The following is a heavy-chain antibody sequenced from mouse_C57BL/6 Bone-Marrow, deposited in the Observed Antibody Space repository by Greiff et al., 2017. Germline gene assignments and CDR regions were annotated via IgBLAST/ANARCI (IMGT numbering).Heavy chain of an antibody. CDR2: INPYNGGT. V-gene: IGHV1-19*01. Sequence: EVQLQQSGPVLVKPGASVKMSCKASGYTFTDYYMNWVKQSHGKSLEWIGVINPYNGGTSYNQKFKGKATLTVDKSSSTAYMELNSLTSEDSAVYYCARALTSYAMDYWGQGTSVTVSS. D-gene: IGHD4-1*01. CDR3: ARALTSYAMDY. J-gene: IGHJ4*01. CDR1: GYTFTDYY.